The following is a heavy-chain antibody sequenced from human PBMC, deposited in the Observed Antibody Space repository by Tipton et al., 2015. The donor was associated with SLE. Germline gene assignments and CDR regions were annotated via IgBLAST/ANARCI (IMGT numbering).Heavy chain of an antibody. V-gene: IGHV4-59*08. Sequence: TLSLTCTVSGGSFSDYYWTWIRQPPGKGLEWIGYIFHSGSSNTNPSLKRRVTISIDTSNNQFSLKLSSVTAADTAVYYCARQPVYYYYYMDVWGKGTTVTVSS. CDR2: IFHSGSS. J-gene: IGHJ6*03. CDR1: GGSFSDYY. CDR3: ARQPVYYYYYMDV.